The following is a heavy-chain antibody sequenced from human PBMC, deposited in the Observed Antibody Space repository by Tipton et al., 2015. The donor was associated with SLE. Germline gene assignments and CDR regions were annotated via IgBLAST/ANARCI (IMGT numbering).Heavy chain of an antibody. CDR3: ARGGPIAIFGVATDGAFDI. V-gene: IGHV4-59*01. Sequence: TLSLTCTVSGGSISSYFWSWIRQPPGKGLEWIGYIYYSGSTNYNPSLKSRVTISVDTSKNQFSLKLSSVTAADTAVYYCARGGPIAIFGVATDGAFDIWGQGTMVTVSS. CDR1: GGSISSYF. J-gene: IGHJ3*02. D-gene: IGHD3-3*01. CDR2: IYYSGST.